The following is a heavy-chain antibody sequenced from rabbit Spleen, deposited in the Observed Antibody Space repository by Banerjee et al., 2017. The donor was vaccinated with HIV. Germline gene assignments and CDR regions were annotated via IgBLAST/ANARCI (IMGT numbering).Heavy chain of an antibody. J-gene: IGHJ4*01. D-gene: IGHD6-1*01. Sequence: QSLEESGGDLVKPGASLTLTCTASGFSFSAGYYMCWVRQAPGKGLEWIGYIVPVFGVTYYANWVNGRFTISSHNAQNTLYLQLNSLTAADTATYFCVREAGYGGYGDANLWGPGTLVTVS. CDR3: VREAGYGGYGDANL. CDR2: IVPVFGVT. CDR1: GFSFSAGYY. V-gene: IGHV1S40*01.